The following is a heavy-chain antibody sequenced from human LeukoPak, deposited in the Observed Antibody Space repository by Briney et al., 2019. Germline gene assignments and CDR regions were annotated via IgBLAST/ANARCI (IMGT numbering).Heavy chain of an antibody. J-gene: IGHJ3*02. CDR1: GFTFSSYG. D-gene: IGHD3-3*01. V-gene: IGHV3-30*18. CDR3: AKVSAGGVFDAFDI. CDR2: ISYDGSNK. Sequence: GRSLRLSCAASGFTFSSYGMHWVRQAPGKGLEWVAVISYDGSNKYYADSVKGRFTISRDNSKNTLYLQMNSLRAEDTAVYYCAKVSAGGVFDAFDIWGQGTMVTVSS.